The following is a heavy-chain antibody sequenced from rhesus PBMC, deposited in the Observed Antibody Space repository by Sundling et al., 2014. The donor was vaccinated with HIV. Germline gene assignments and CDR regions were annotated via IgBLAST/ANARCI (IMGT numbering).Heavy chain of an antibody. CDR1: GGSISTSSW. CDR2: IYGNSATT. Sequence: QVQLQESGPGLVKPSETLSLTCAVSGGSISTSSWWSWIRQPPGKGLEWIAYIYGNSATTYYNPSLKNRVTISKDTSKNQFSLRLSSVTAADTAVYYCARGVDYWWYFALWGPGTPITISS. V-gene: IGHV4-65*02. D-gene: IGHD4-11*01. CDR3: ARGVDYWWYFAL. J-gene: IGHJ2*01.